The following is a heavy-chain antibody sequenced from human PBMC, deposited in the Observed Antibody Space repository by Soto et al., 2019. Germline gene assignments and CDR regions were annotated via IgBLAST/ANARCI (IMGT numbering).Heavy chain of an antibody. Sequence: PSETLSLTCTVSGGSISSSSYYWGWIRQPPGKGLEWIGSIYYSGSTYYNPSLKSRVTISVDTSKNQFSLKLSSVTAADTAVYYYARHDQGSSWYLDYYYYYGMDVWGQGTTVTVSS. V-gene: IGHV4-39*01. CDR2: IYYSGST. CDR3: ARHDQGSSWYLDYYYYYGMDV. CDR1: GGSISSSSYY. J-gene: IGHJ6*02. D-gene: IGHD6-13*01.